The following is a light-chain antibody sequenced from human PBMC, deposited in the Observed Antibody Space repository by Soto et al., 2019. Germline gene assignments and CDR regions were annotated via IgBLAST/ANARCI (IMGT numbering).Light chain of an antibody. V-gene: IGKV1-5*03. CDR3: QQYNSYSS. CDR1: QSISSR. CDR2: KAS. J-gene: IGKJ3*01. Sequence: DIQMTQSPPTLSASVGDRVTITCRASQSISSRLAWYQQKPGRAPKLLIYKASSLESGVPSRFSGSGSGTELTLTISSLQPDDFATYYCQQYNSYSSFGPGTKVDIK.